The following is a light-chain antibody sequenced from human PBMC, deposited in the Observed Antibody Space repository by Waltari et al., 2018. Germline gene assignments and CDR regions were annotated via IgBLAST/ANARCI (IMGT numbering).Light chain of an antibody. CDR2: KAS. J-gene: IGKJ1*01. CDR1: QSISSW. CDR3: QQYNSYSPTT. Sequence: DIQMTQSPSTLSAYVGDRVTIPCRSSQSISSWLAWYQQKPGKAHKLLIYKASSVESGVPSRFSGSGSGTEFTLTISSLQPDDFATYYCQQYNSYSPTTFGQGTKVEIK. V-gene: IGKV1-5*03.